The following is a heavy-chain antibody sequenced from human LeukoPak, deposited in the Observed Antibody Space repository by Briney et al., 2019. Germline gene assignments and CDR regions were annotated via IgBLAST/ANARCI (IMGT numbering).Heavy chain of an antibody. CDR3: ARGPLVRVDY. CDR1: GFTFSSYE. CDR2: ISSSGSTI. J-gene: IGHJ4*02. Sequence: GGSLRLSCAASGFTFSSYEMNWVRQAPGKGLEWVSYISSSGSTIYYADSVKGRFTISRDNAKKSLYLQMNSLRAEDTAVYYCARGPLVRVDYWGQGTLVTVSS. D-gene: IGHD6-6*01. V-gene: IGHV3-48*03.